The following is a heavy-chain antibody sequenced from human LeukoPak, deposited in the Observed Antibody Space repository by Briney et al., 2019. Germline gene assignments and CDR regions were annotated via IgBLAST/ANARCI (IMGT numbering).Heavy chain of an antibody. D-gene: IGHD5-18*01. J-gene: IGHJ6*02. Sequence: GGSLRLSCAASGFTFRSYWMSWVRQAPGKGLEWVANIKEDGSEKYYADSVKGRFTISRDNAKNSLYLQMDSLRADDTAVYYCARAGYSYTWPPSYYYGMDVWGQGTTVTASS. CDR2: IKEDGSEK. CDR1: GFTFRSYW. V-gene: IGHV3-7*05. CDR3: ARAGYSYTWPPSYYYGMDV.